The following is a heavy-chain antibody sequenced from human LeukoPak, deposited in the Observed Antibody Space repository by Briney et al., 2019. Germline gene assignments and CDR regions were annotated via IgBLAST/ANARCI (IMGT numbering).Heavy chain of an antibody. CDR2: ISGSGGST. V-gene: IGHV3-23*01. CDR3: ASMVRGTASGY. J-gene: IGHJ4*02. Sequence: GSLRLSCAASGFTFSSYAMSWVRQAPGKGLEWVSAISGSGGSTYYADSVKGRFTISRDNSKNALYLQITSLRAEDTAVYYCASMVRGTASGYWGQGTLVTVSS. CDR1: GFTFSSYA. D-gene: IGHD3-10*01.